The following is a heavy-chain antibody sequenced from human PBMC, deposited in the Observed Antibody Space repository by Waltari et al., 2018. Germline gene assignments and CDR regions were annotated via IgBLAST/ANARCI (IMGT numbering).Heavy chain of an antibody. J-gene: IGHJ4*02. D-gene: IGHD3-10*01. CDR2: IYPWDSDT. CDR3: ARGRRRAHFDF. CDR1: GYSFTSYW. V-gene: IGHV5-51*01. Sequence: QLVQSGAEVKKPGQSLKISCRGSGYSFTSYWIGWVRQMPGKGLEWMGIIYPWDSDTYYSPSFEGQVTMSVDKSITTAYLQWNSLKASDTAIYYCARGRRRAHFDFWGQGTLVSVSS.